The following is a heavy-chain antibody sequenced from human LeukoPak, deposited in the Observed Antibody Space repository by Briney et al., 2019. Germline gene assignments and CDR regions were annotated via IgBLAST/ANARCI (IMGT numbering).Heavy chain of an antibody. Sequence: SVKVSCKASGGTFSSYAISWVRQAPGQGLEWMGGIIPIFGTANYAQKFQGRVTITADESTSTAYMELSSLRSEDTAVYYCARVDSGLYYDSSGYLSEYFQHWGQGTLVTVSS. J-gene: IGHJ1*01. D-gene: IGHD3-22*01. CDR3: ARVDSGLYYDSSGYLSEYFQH. CDR2: IIPIFGTA. CDR1: GGTFSSYA. V-gene: IGHV1-69*13.